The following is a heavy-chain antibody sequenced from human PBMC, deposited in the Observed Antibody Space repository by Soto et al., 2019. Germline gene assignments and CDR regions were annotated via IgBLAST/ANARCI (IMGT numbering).Heavy chain of an antibody. CDR3: ARPSYYYDSSGYYPY. D-gene: IGHD3-22*01. V-gene: IGHV5-51*01. CDR1: GYSFTSFW. CDR2: IYPGDSDT. J-gene: IGHJ4*02. Sequence: GASLKISCKGSGYSFTSFWIGWVRQMPGKGLEWMGIIYPGDSDTRYSPSFQGQVTISADKSISTAYLQWSSLKASDTAMYYCARPSYYYDSSGYYPYWGQGTLVTVSS.